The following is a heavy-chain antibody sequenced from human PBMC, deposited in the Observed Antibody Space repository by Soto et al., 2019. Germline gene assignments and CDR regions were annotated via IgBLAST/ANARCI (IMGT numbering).Heavy chain of an antibody. CDR1: GFIFSSYA. D-gene: IGHD3-10*01. CDR2: IYSGGST. CDR3: ARDMVRGMDV. V-gene: IGHV3-66*01. Sequence: GGSLRLSCGASGFIFSSYAMSWVRQAPGKGLEWVSVIYSGGSTYYADSVKGRFTISRDNSKNTLYLQMNSLRAEDTAVYYCARDMVRGMDVWGQGTTVTVSS. J-gene: IGHJ6*02.